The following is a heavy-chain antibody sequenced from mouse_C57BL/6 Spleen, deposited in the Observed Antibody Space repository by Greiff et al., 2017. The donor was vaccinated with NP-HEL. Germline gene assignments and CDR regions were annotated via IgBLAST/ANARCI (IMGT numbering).Heavy chain of an antibody. D-gene: IGHD1-1*01. J-gene: IGHJ2*01. CDR1: GYTFTSYW. CDR2: IYPGSGST. Sequence: QVQLQQPGAELVKPGASVTMSCKASGYTFTSYWITWVKQRPGQGLEWIGDIYPGSGSTNYNEKFKSKAILTVDTSSSTAYMQRSSLTSEDSAVYYCARTYDGSSYNYWGQGTTLTVSS. V-gene: IGHV1-55*01. CDR3: ARTYDGSSYNY.